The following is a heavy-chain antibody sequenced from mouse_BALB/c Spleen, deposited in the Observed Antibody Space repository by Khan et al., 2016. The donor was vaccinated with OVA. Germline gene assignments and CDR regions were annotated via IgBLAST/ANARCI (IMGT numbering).Heavy chain of an antibody. CDR2: IYPGSGNI. CDR3: ARSEVYYFDY. CDR1: GYTFTDYY. Sequence: VELVESGAELARPGASVNLSCKPSGYTFTDYYISWVKQRTGQGLEWIAEIYPGSGNINYNEKFKGKATLTADKSSSTAYMQLSSLTSEDSAVYFCARSEVYYFDYWGQGTTLTVSS. V-gene: IGHV1-76*01. J-gene: IGHJ2*01.